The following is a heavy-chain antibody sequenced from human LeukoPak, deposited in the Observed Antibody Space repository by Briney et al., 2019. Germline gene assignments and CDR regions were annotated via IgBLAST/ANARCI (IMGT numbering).Heavy chain of an antibody. CDR2: IYTSGST. J-gene: IGHJ4*02. CDR3: ARDHCSGGSCYFPLDY. V-gene: IGHV4-4*07. D-gene: IGHD2-15*01. CDR1: GGSIRSYY. Sequence: SETLSLTCTVSGGSIRSYYWSWIRQSAGKGLEWIGRIYTSGSTNYNPSLKSRVTMSVDTSKNQFSLKLSSVTAADTAVYYCARDHCSGGSCYFPLDYWGQGTLVTVSS.